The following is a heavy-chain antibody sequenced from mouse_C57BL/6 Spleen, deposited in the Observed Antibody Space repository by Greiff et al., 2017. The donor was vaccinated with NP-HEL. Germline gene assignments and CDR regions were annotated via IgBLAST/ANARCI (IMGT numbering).Heavy chain of an antibody. V-gene: IGHV1-59*01. CDR3: ASEGGTRYFDV. Sequence: VQLQQPGAELVRPGTSVKLSCKASGYTFTSYWMHWVKQRPGQGLEWIGVIDPSDSYTNYNQKFKGKATLTVDTSSSTAYMQLSSLTSEDSAVYYCASEGGTRYFDVWGTGTTVTVSS. CDR2: IDPSDSYT. J-gene: IGHJ1*03. CDR1: GYTFTSYW. D-gene: IGHD1-1*02.